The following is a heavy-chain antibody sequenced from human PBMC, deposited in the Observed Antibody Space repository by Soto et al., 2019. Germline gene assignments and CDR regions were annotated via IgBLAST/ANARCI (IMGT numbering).Heavy chain of an antibody. V-gene: IGHV4-39*01. CDR2: IYYSGST. CDR1: GGSISSSSYY. D-gene: IGHD4-17*01. J-gene: IGHJ5*02. Sequence: QLQLQESGPGLVKPSETLSLTCTVSGGSISSSSYYWGWIRQPPGKGLEWVGSIYYSGSTYYNPSLKSRVTISVDTSKIQFSLKLSSVTAADTAVYYCARQWRNYGPRWFDPWGQGTLVTVSS. CDR3: ARQWRNYGPRWFDP.